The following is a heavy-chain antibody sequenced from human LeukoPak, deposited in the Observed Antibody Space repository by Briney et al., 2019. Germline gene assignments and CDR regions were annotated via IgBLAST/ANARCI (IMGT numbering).Heavy chain of an antibody. D-gene: IGHD2-2*01. CDR2: IGDSGSTI. Sequence: GGSLRLSCAASGFTFSSYWMSWVRQAPGKGLEWASYIGDSGSTIFYADSVKGRFTISRGGPKNSLYLQMNSLRAEDTALYYCASMLCSTSSCWIDFWGQGTLVTVSS. J-gene: IGHJ4*02. V-gene: IGHV3-48*04. CDR1: GFTFSSYW. CDR3: ASMLCSTSSCWIDF.